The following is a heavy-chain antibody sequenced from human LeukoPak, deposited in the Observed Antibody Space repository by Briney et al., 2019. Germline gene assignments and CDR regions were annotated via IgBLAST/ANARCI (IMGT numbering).Heavy chain of an antibody. D-gene: IGHD6-13*01. CDR3: ARADHNSWNAFDI. J-gene: IGHJ3*02. CDR2: MKPDSGNT. Sequence: ASVKVSCKASGYTFTTCDINWVRQASGQGLEWMGWMKPDSGNTGYAQKFQGRVSITRDTSTNTAYMELSGLRSEDTAIYYCARADHNSWNAFDIWGQGTMVTVSS. CDR1: GYTFTTCD. V-gene: IGHV1-8*03.